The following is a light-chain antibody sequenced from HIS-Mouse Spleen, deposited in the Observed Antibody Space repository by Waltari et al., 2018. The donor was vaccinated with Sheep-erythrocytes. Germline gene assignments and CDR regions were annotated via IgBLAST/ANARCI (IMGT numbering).Light chain of an antibody. CDR3: YSTDSSGNHWV. V-gene: IGLV3-10*01. J-gene: IGLJ3*02. CDR2: EDS. Sequence: SYELTQPPSVSASPGQTARITCSGDALPKKYAYWYQQKSGQAPVLVIYEDSKRPSGIPERVSGSSSGTMATLTISGAQVEDEADYYCYSTDSSGNHWVFGGGTKLTVL. CDR1: ALPKKY.